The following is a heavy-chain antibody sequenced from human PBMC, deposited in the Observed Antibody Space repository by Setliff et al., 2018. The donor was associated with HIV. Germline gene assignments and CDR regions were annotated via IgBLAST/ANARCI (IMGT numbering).Heavy chain of an antibody. J-gene: IGHJ4*02. V-gene: IGHV4-34*01. CDR3: ARDPSSGWSYYFDY. CDR2: INHFGST. D-gene: IGHD6-19*01. Sequence: SETLSLTCAVYGGSFSDSNWSWIRQPPGKGLEWIGDINHFGSTNYNPSLKSRVTISVDTSKNHFSLKLSSVTAADTAVYYCARDPSSGWSYYFDYWGQGTLVTVSS. CDR1: GGSFSDSN.